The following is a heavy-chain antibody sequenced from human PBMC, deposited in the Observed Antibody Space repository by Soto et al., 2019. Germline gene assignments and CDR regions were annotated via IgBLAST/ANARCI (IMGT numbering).Heavy chain of an antibody. CDR1: GFTFSSYA. D-gene: IGHD4-17*01. CDR2: ISGSGGST. V-gene: IGHV3-23*01. CDR3: AQSKRVTTILEPPGVPDY. J-gene: IGHJ4*02. Sequence: GGSLRLSCGASGFTFSSYAMSWVRQAPGKGLEWVSAISGSGGSTYYADSVKGRFTISRDNSKNTLYLQMNSLRAEDTAVYYCAQSKRVTTILEPPGVPDYWGQGTLVTVSS.